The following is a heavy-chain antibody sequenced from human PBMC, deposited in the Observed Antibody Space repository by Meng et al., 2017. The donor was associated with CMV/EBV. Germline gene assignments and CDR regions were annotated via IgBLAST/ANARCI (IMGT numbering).Heavy chain of an antibody. CDR1: GYTFTSYG. V-gene: IGHV1-18*01. CDR2: ISAYNGNT. CDR3: ARGCGGDCSGFFDY. J-gene: IGHJ4*02. Sequence: APGYTFTSYGISWVRQAPGQGLEWMGWISAYNGNTNYAQKLQGRVTMTTDTSTSTAYMELRSLRSDDTAVYYCARGCGGDCSGFFDYWGQGTLVTVSS. D-gene: IGHD2-21*01.